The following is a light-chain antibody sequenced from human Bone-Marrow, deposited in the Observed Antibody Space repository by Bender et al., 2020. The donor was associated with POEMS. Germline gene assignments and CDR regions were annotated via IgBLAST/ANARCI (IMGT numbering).Light chain of an antibody. CDR3: CSYAGSRTWV. V-gene: IGLV2-23*02. J-gene: IGLJ3*02. Sequence: QSALTQPPSVSASPGQSVTISCTGGHNDIGSYNYVSWYQQHPGKAPKLIIFEVGNRPSGISDRFSGSKSGNTASLRISGLQAEDEADYVCCSYAGSRTWVFGGGTKLTVL. CDR1: HNDIGSYNY. CDR2: EVG.